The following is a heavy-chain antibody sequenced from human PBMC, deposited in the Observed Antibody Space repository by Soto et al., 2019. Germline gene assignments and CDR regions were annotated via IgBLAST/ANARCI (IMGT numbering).Heavy chain of an antibody. V-gene: IGHV3-74*01. D-gene: IGHD4-17*01. CDR1: GFTFSSYW. Sequence: GGSLRLSCAASGFTFSSYWMHWVRQAPGKGLVWVSRINSNGSSTSYADNVKGRVTIASANAKITLYLQMNSLRAEDTAVYYCARVPHSTTVTTVLTSFSNYYCYGMDVWGQGTTVTVSS. J-gene: IGHJ6*02. CDR3: ARVPHSTTVTTVLTSFSNYYCYGMDV. CDR2: INSNGSST.